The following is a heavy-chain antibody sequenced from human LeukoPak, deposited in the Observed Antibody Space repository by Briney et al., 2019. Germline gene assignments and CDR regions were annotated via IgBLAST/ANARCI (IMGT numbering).Heavy chain of an antibody. D-gene: IGHD3-22*01. CDR3: ARGLTMIIY. CDR1: GGSISSYY. J-gene: IGHJ4*02. CDR2: IYYSGST. V-gene: IGHV4-59*12. Sequence: SETLSLTCTVSGGSISSYYWSWIRQPPGKGLEWIGYIYYSGSTNYNPSLKSRVTISVDTSKNQFSLKLSSVTAADTAVYYCARGLTMIIYWGQGTLVTVSS.